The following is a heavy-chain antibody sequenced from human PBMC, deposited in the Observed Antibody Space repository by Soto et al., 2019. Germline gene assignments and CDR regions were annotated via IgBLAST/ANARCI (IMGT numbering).Heavy chain of an antibody. CDR2: IIPIFGTA. CDR3: ARDCSGGSCYVYYYYYGMDV. V-gene: IGHV1-69*06. D-gene: IGHD2-15*01. J-gene: IGHJ6*02. Sequence: QVQLVQSGAKVKKPGSSVKVSCKASGGTFSSYAISWVRQAPGQGLEWMGGIIPIFGTANYAQKFQGRVTITADKTTSTAYMELSSLRSEDTAVYYCARDCSGGSCYVYYYYYGMDVWGQGTTVTVSS. CDR1: GGTFSSYA.